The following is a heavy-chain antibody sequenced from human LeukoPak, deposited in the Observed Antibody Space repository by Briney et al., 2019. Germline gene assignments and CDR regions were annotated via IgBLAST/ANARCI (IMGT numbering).Heavy chain of an antibody. CDR3: ARGIESYGDYGY. Sequence: SETLSLTCTVSGGSISGSYWSWIRQPPGKGLEWIAYMYNSGSTNYNPSLKSRVTISIDTSKNPFSLKLSSLTAADTAIYYCARGIESYGDYGYWGQGILVTVSS. D-gene: IGHD4-17*01. J-gene: IGHJ4*02. CDR2: MYNSGST. CDR1: GGSISGSY. V-gene: IGHV4-59*01.